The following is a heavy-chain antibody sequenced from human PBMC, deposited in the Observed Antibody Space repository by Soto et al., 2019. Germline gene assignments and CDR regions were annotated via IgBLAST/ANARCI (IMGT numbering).Heavy chain of an antibody. CDR1: GFTFSSFW. V-gene: IGHV3-74*01. CDR3: TRHGSGDYFLFDP. J-gene: IGHJ5*02. Sequence: LRLSCAASGFTFSSFWMHWVRQAPGKGLEWVSRASPDGTSTSYADSVKGRFTISRDNAKHTLFMQMNSLRAEDTAVYYCTRHGSGDYFLFDPWGQGTLVTVSS. D-gene: IGHD4-17*01. CDR2: ASPDGTST.